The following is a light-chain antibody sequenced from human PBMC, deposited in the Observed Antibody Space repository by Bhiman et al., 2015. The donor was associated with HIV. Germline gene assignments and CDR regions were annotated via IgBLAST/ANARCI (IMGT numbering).Light chain of an antibody. J-gene: IGLJ3*02. CDR3: GTWDSSTLHAV. CDR1: GSNIANND. Sequence: TQPPSLSATPGQRVSISCSGGGSNIANNDVFWFQQFPGAGPRLLIYDNLKRHYGTPDRFSGSKSGATGTLEITEVQTADEADYYCGTWDSSTLHAVFGGGTKLTVL. CDR2: DNL. V-gene: IGLV1-51*01.